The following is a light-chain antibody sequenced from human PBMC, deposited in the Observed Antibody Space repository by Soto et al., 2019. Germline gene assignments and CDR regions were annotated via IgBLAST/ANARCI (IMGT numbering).Light chain of an antibody. CDR2: AAS. V-gene: IGKV3-15*01. J-gene: IGKJ4*01. CDR1: QNVNSN. Sequence: EIVMTHSPATLSLSRVERATLSCRASQNVNSNLAWYQQKPGQAPRLLIYAASTRATGIQTRFSGSGSGTDFTLTVNSLQSEHFAVYYCQQYNNWPPVTFGGGTKVDIK. CDR3: QQYNNWPPVT.